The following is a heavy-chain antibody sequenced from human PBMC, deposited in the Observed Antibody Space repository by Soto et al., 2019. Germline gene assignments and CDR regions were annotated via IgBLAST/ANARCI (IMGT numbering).Heavy chain of an antibody. CDR2: LTYTGGT. CDR1: GDSINTDYY. V-gene: IGHV4-30-4*01. Sequence: QVQLQESGPGLVKPSQTLSLTCSVSGDSINTDYYWSWIRPPPGEGLEWLASLTYTGGTFDSASRTSRLSLTVDTFKTQFTRRLTSVTAADTAVDYCATDTAAKYYHGRTYYPHFGPGGQGILVTVAA. D-gene: IGHD3-22*01. J-gene: IGHJ5*02. CDR3: ATDTAAKYYHGRTYYPHFGP.